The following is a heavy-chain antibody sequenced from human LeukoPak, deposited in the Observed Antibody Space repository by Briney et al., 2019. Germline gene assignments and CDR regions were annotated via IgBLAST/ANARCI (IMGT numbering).Heavy chain of an antibody. CDR1: GGTFSNYA. CDR3: ARPRFPYYRLSGADYQYMDV. CDR2: IIPIFGTT. J-gene: IGHJ6*03. V-gene: IGHV1-69*06. Sequence: SVKVSCKASGGTFSNYAINWVRQAPGQGLEWMGGIIPIFGTTNHAQKFQGRVRITADKSTSTAYMELSSLRSEDTAVYYCARPRFPYYRLSGADYQYMDVWGKGTTVTVSS. D-gene: IGHD2/OR15-2a*01.